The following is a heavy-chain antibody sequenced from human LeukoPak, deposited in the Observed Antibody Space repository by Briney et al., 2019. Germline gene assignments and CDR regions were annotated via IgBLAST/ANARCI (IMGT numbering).Heavy chain of an antibody. CDR2: IWYDGSNK. CDR3: ARDFARAALGYYGSGSYSY. CDR1: GFTFSSYG. Sequence: GGSLRLSCAASGFTFSSYGMHWVRQAPGKGLEWVAVIWYDGSNKYYADSVKGRFTISRDNSKNTLYLQMNSLRAEDTAVYYCARDFARAALGYYGSGSYSYWGQGTLVTVSS. V-gene: IGHV3-33*01. D-gene: IGHD3-10*01. J-gene: IGHJ4*02.